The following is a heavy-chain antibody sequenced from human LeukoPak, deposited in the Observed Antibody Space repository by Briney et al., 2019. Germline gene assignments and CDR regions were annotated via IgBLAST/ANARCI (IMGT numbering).Heavy chain of an antibody. CDR1: EYTFTNSY. Sequence: ASVKVSCKASEYTFTNSYMQWVRQAPGQGLEWMGIINPSDGSTYYPQKFRGRVTMTRDRSTSTVYMELSSLRSENTAVYYCSRKYCSGGSCPGDAFDVWGQGTMPTVSS. D-gene: IGHD2-15*01. J-gene: IGHJ3*01. CDR3: SRKYCSGGSCPGDAFDV. CDR2: INPSDGST. V-gene: IGHV1-46*01.